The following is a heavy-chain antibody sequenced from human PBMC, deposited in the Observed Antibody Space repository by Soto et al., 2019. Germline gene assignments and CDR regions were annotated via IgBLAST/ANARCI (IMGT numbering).Heavy chain of an antibody. V-gene: IGHV3-48*02. Sequence: GGSLRLSCAASGFTFSTFSMNWVRQAPGKGLEWLSYIGGSGGSISYADSVKGRFTISRDNGKNTLYLQMSSLRDEDTAVYYCARDLAWAFDSWGQGALVTVSS. CDR2: IGGSGGSI. J-gene: IGHJ4*02. CDR3: ARDLAWAFDS. CDR1: GFTFSTFS. D-gene: IGHD1-26*01.